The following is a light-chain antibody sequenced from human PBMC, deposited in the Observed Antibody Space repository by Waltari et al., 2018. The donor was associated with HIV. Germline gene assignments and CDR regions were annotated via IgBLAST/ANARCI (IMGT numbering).Light chain of an antibody. Sequence: QSVLTQPPSASGTPGQRVTISCSGSSSNIGSNYVFWYQQLPGTATKLLIYRNKDRPSGVPDRFSGSKSGTSASLAISGLRSDDEADYYCAAWEDSLWVFGGGTKLTV. CDR3: AAWEDSLWV. CDR1: SSNIGSNY. J-gene: IGLJ3*02. V-gene: IGLV1-47*01. CDR2: RNK.